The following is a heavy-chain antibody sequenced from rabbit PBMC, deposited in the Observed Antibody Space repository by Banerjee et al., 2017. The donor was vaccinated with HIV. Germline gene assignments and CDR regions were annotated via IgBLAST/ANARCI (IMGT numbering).Heavy chain of an antibody. CDR2: IYTGSSGNT. Sequence: QSLEESGGDLVKPGASLTLTCTASGFTLSNYWMCWVRQAPGKGLEWIGCIYTGSSGNTYYASCAKGRFTISKTSSTTVTLQMTSLTAADTATYFCARDDRGSRWGDLILWGPGTLVTVS. J-gene: IGHJ4*01. V-gene: IGHV1S40*01. CDR1: GFTLSNYW. D-gene: IGHD3-1*01. CDR3: ARDDRGSRWGDLIL.